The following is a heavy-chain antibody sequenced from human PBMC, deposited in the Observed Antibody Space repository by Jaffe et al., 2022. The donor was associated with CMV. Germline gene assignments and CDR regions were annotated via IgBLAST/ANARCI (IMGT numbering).Heavy chain of an antibody. V-gene: IGHV1-46*01. J-gene: IGHJ4*02. CDR3: ALSPPDANCSGGSCYSFDY. CDR2: INPSGGST. Sequence: QVQLVQSGAEVKKPGASVKVSCKASGYTFTSYYMHWVRQAPGQGLEWMGIINPSGGSTSYAQKFQGRVTMTRDTSTSTVYMELSSLRSEDTAVYYCALSPPDANCSGGSCYSFDYWGQGTLVTVSS. CDR1: GYTFTSYY. D-gene: IGHD2-15*01.